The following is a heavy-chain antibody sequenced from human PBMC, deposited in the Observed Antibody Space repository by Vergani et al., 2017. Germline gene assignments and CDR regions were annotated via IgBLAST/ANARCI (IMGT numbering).Heavy chain of an antibody. V-gene: IGHV3-66*02. Sequence: VQLVESGGGVVQPGRSLRLSCAASGFTFSSYGMTWVRQAPGKGLEWVSTINIGGRTSYADSVKGRLTLTRDDSKNTLHLQMNSLRPEDTAVYYCARGMTTETTDLDGFDIWGQGTMVSVSS. CDR2: INIGGRT. D-gene: IGHD4-17*01. J-gene: IGHJ3*02. CDR1: GFTFSSYG. CDR3: ARGMTTETTDLDGFDI.